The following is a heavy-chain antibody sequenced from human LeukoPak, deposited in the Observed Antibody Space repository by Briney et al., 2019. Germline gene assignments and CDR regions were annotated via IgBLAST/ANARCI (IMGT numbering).Heavy chain of an antibody. D-gene: IGHD3-22*01. CDR3: ARLRDSSGYYSGIFDY. CDR1: GGSISSYY. J-gene: IGHJ4*02. CDR2: IFYSGST. Sequence: PSETLSLTCTVSGGSISSYYWSWIRQPPGKGLEWIGYIFYSGSTNYNPSLKSRDAISVDTSKNQFSLKLSSVTAADTAVYYCARLRDSSGYYSGIFDYWGQGTLVTVSS. V-gene: IGHV4-59*08.